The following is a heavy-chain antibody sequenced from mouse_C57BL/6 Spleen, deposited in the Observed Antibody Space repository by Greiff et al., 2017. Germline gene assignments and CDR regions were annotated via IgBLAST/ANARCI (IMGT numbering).Heavy chain of an antibody. Sequence: QVQLQQPGAELVRPGSSVTLSCKASGYTFTSYWMDLVKQRPGQGLEWIGNIYPSDSETHYNQKFKDKATLTVDKSSSTAYMQLSSLTSEDSAVYYCARHYYGSSPFAYWGQGTLVTVSA. CDR1: GYTFTSYW. CDR3: ARHYYGSSPFAY. CDR2: IYPSDSET. D-gene: IGHD1-1*01. V-gene: IGHV1-61*01. J-gene: IGHJ3*01.